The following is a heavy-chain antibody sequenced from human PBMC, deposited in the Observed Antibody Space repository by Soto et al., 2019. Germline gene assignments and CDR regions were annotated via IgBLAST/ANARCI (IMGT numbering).Heavy chain of an antibody. CDR1: GFTFSSYG. CDR3: ASCSGGSCYSLGY. Sequence: GGSLRLSCAASGFTFSSYGMHWVRQAPGKGLEWVAVIWYDGSNKYYADSVKGRFTISRDNSKNTLYLQMNSLRAEDTAVYYCASCSGGSCYSLGYWGQGTLVTVSS. D-gene: IGHD2-15*01. J-gene: IGHJ4*02. CDR2: IWYDGSNK. V-gene: IGHV3-33*01.